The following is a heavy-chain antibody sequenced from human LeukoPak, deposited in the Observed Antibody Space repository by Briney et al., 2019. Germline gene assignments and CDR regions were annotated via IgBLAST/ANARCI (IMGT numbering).Heavy chain of an antibody. CDR2: VSASGGRT. Sequence: GGSLRLSCGASGFTFSSYAMSWVRQTPGRGLEWVAGVSASGGRTLYADSVEGRFTISRDNSNDTVYLQLSSLRAEDSALYYCAKVRGVYCSSPACYYYDSWGQGTPVTVSS. J-gene: IGHJ4*02. CDR3: AKVRGVYCSSPACYYYDS. V-gene: IGHV3-23*01. CDR1: GFTFSSYA. D-gene: IGHD2-2*01.